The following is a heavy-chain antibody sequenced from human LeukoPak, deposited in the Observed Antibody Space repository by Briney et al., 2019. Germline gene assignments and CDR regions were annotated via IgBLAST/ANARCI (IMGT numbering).Heavy chain of an antibody. V-gene: IGHV3-30*03. CDR1: GFTFNNYG. CDR3: ARGCRSSGNTNCYPL. J-gene: IGHJ4*02. CDR2: ISYDGSNK. Sequence: PGRSLRLSCAASGFTFNNYGIHWVRQAPGKGLEGVADISYDGSNKYYADSVKGRFTISRDNSKNTLYLQMSSLRAEDTALYYCARGCRSSGNTNCYPLWGQGTLVTVSS. D-gene: IGHD2-2*01.